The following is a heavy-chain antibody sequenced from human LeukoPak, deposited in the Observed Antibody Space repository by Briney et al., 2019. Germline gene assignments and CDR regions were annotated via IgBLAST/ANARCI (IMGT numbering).Heavy chain of an antibody. CDR2: IRDSGST. J-gene: IGHJ4*02. D-gene: IGHD4-17*01. CDR3: ARDHDYAFDN. Sequence: GSLRLSCAAPGFTFSAYPMNWVRQAPGKGLEWISHIRDSGSTDYADSVKGRFTISRDNAKSSLYLQLSSLRAEDTTVYFCARDHDYAFDNWGQGTLVAVSS. V-gene: IGHV3-69-1*01. CDR1: GFTFSAYP.